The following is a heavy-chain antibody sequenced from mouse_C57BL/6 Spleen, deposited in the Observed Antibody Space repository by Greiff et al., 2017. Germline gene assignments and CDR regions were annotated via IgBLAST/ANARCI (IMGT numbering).Heavy chain of an antibody. CDR3: ARTGYDYYYYAMDY. V-gene: IGHV5-17*01. D-gene: IGHD2-4*01. Sequence: EVQVVESGGGLVKPGGSLKLSCAASGFTFSDYGMHWVRQAPEKGLEWVAYISSGSSTIYYADTVKGRFTISRDNAKNTLFLQMTSLRSEDTAMYYCARTGYDYYYYAMDYWGQGTSVTVSS. CDR1: GFTFSDYG. CDR2: ISSGSSTI. J-gene: IGHJ4*01.